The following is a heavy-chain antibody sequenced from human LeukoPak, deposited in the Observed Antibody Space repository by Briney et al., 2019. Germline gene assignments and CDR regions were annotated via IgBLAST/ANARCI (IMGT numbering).Heavy chain of an antibody. CDR1: GYTFTSYA. D-gene: IGHD6-6*01. CDR2: INTNTGNP. CDR3: ARGRSGSSPWMNYYYYYMDV. J-gene: IGHJ6*03. Sequence: GASVKVSCKASGYTFTSYAMNWVRQAPGQGLEWMGWINTNTGNPTYAQGFTGRFVFSLDTSVSTAYLQISSLKAEDTAVYYCARGRSGSSPWMNYYYYYMDVWGKGTTVTVSS. V-gene: IGHV7-4-1*02.